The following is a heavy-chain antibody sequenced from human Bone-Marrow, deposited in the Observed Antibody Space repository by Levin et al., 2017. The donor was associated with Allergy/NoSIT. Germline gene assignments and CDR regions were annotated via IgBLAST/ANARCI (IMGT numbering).Heavy chain of an antibody. Sequence: SVKVSCRASGGSFSSYTISWVRQAPGQGLEWLGRIIPMLGITDYARRFQGRVTMTAVLSTNTGYMELSSLRSEDTAVYYCATTLYYDVIYWGQGTLVTVSS. V-gene: IGHV1-69*02. CDR1: GGSFSSYT. J-gene: IGHJ1*01. D-gene: IGHD3-3*01. CDR2: IIPMLGIT. CDR3: ATTLYYDVIY.